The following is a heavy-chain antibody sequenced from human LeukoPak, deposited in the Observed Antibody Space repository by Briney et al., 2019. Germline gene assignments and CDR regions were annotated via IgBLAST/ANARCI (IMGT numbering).Heavy chain of an antibody. J-gene: IGHJ4*02. CDR3: ARVNWNPDY. Sequence: SETLSLTCAVSGDSISSGYYWGWIRQPPGKGPEWIGTIYHTGSTYSNPSLKSRATISVDTSKNLFSLKLSSVTAADTAVYYCARVNWNPDYWGQGTLVTVSS. CDR1: GDSISSGYY. V-gene: IGHV4-38-2*01. CDR2: IYHTGST. D-gene: IGHD1-20*01.